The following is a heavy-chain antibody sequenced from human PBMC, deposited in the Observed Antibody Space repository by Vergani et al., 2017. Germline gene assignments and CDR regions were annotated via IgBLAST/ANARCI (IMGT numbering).Heavy chain of an antibody. CDR3: ARDFCEKTGCPTRYFDF. CDR2: ISPYSHIT. V-gene: IGHV1-18*01. Sequence: QIHLVQSAGEMKNPGASVKVSCKASGYVFTAFGISWVRQAPGQGLEWMGWISPYSHITDYADKFQGRVTMTTDTSTNTAYMELGSLRSDDPAKYYCARDFCEKTGCPTRYFDFWGQGTLVAISS. J-gene: IGHJ4*02. CDR1: GYVFTAFG. D-gene: IGHD2-2*01.